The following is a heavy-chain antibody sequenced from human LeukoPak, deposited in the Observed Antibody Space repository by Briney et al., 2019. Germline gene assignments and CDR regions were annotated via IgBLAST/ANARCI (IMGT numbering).Heavy chain of an antibody. CDR1: GFTFSDSH. CDR2: ISGRGNSI. J-gene: IGHJ6*03. D-gene: IGHD5-12*01. Sequence: GGSLRLSCAASGFTFSDSHMTWIRQAPGRGLEWIAYISGRGNSIYYADSVKARFTISRDNAKRSLFLQMNSLRADDTALYYCARGDVAAMRVMSGSNYYMDVWGNGTTVTVSS. V-gene: IGHV3-11*01. CDR3: ARGDVAAMRVMSGSNYYMDV.